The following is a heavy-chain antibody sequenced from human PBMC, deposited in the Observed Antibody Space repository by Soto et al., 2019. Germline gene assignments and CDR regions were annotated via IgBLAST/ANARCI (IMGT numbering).Heavy chain of an antibody. V-gene: IGHV3-74*01. J-gene: IGHJ5*02. Sequence: PGGSLRLSCAASEFTFSNYWMHWVRQAPGKGLVWVSRINSDGSSTSYADSVKGRFTISRDNAKNTLYLQMNSLRVEDTAVYYCARDRSTETTYWFDPWGQGTVVTVSS. D-gene: IGHD4-4*01. CDR1: EFTFSNYW. CDR2: INSDGSST. CDR3: ARDRSTETTYWFDP.